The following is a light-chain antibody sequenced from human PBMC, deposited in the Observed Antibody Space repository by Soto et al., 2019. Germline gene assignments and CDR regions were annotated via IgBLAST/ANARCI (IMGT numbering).Light chain of an antibody. V-gene: IGLV2-14*01. CDR1: SSDVGGYNY. Sequence: QSALTQPASVSGSPGQSITISCTGTSSDVGGYNYVSWYQQHPGKAPKLMIYDVSNRPSGVSNRFSGSKSGNTASLTISGLQAEEGADYYCSSYTSSDHVVSGGGTKLTV. J-gene: IGLJ2*01. CDR2: DVS. CDR3: SSYTSSDHVV.